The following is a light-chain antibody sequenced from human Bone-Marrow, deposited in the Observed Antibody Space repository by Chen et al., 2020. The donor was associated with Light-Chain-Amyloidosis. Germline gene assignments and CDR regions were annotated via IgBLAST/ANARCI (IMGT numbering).Light chain of an antibody. J-gene: IGLJ3*02. CDR1: SSNIGNNY. CDR2: DND. V-gene: IGLV1-51*01. CDR3: GAWDSSLNTWV. Sequence: QSVLTQPPSVSADPRQRVTISCSGSSSNIGNNYVSWYQQFPGTAPTLLIYDNDKRPSGIPDVFSGSKSGTSATLGITGLQTGDEADYFCGAWDSSLNTWVFGGGTKLTVL.